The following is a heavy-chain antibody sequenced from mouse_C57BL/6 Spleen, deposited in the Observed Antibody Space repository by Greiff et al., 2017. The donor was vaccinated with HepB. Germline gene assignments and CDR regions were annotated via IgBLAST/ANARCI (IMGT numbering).Heavy chain of an antibody. CDR1: GYTFTSYW. CDR2: IDPSDSET. J-gene: IGHJ4*01. CDR3: ARDGSLYYYAMDY. D-gene: IGHD6-5*01. Sequence: QVQLQQPGAELVRPGSSVKLSCKASGYTFTSYWMHWVKQRPIQGLEWIGNIDPSDSETHYNQKFKDKATLTVDKSSSTAYMQLSSLTSEDSAVYYCARDGSLYYYAMDYWGQGTSVTVSS. V-gene: IGHV1-52*01.